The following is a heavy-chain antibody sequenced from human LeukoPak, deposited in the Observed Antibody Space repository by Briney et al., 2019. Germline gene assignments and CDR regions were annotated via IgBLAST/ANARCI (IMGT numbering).Heavy chain of an antibody. D-gene: IGHD3-22*01. CDR2: ISGSGGST. CDR1: GFTFINYA. J-gene: IGHJ4*02. Sequence: GGSLRLSCAASGFTFINYAVTWVRQAPGKGLEWVSTISGSGGSTYYADSVKGRFSISRDNSKNTLYLQMNSLRAGDTAVYYCAKTTYYYDSSGFYRPGYFDYWGQGTLVTVSS. CDR3: AKTTYYYDSSGFYRPGYFDY. V-gene: IGHV3-23*01.